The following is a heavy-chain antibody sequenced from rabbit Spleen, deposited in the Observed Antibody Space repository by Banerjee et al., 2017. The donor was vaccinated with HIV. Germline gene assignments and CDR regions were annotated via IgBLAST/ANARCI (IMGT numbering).Heavy chain of an antibody. Sequence: QEQLEESGGGLVKPEGSLTLTCKASGFSFSDRDVMCWVRQAPGKGLEWIACINTATGKAVYASWAKGRFTISKTASTTVTLQMTSLTAADTATYFCARELTGVIGWNFKLWGQGTLVTVS. CDR2: INTATGKA. CDR3: ARELTGVIGWNFKL. D-gene: IGHD1-1*01. CDR1: GFSFSDRDV. V-gene: IGHV1S45*01. J-gene: IGHJ4*01.